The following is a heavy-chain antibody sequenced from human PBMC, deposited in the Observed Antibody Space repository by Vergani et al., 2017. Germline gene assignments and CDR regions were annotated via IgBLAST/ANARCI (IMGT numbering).Heavy chain of an antibody. CDR2: IIPIFGTA. CDR3: ARTSHKLRYFDWLLIY. CDR1: GGTFGSYA. J-gene: IGHJ4*02. Sequence: QVQLVQSGAEVKKPGSSVKVSCKASGGTFGSYAISWVRQAPGQGLEWMGRIIPIFGTANYAQKFQGRVTLTADESTSTAYMELSSLRSEDTAVYYCARTSHKLRYFDWLLIYWGQGTLVTVSS. D-gene: IGHD3-9*01. V-gene: IGHV1-69*13.